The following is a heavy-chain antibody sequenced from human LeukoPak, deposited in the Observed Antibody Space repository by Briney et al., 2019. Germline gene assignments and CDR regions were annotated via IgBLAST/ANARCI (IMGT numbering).Heavy chain of an antibody. CDR3: TTGLHFIVGAPWPDAFDI. CDR2: IKSKTDGGTT. D-gene: IGHD1-26*01. Sequence: PGGSLRLSCAASGFTFSNAWMSWVRQAPGKGLEWVGRIKSKTDGGTTDYAAPVKGRFTISRDDSKNTLYLQMNSLKTEDTAVYYCTTGLHFIVGAPWPDAFDIWGQGTMVTVSS. J-gene: IGHJ3*02. CDR1: GFTFSNAW. V-gene: IGHV3-15*01.